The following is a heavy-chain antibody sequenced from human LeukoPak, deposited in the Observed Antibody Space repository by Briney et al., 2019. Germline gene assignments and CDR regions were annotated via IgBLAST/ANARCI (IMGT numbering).Heavy chain of an antibody. D-gene: IGHD2-2*01. CDR3: AREREYQLLRFYYYGMDV. J-gene: IGHJ6*02. Sequence: GGSLRLSCAASGFTFSDYYMNWIRQAPGKGLEWVSYISSRGDTIYYADSVKGRFTISRDNAKNSLYLQMNSLRAEDTAVYYCAREREYQLLRFYYYGMDVWGQGTTVTVSS. CDR1: GFTFSDYY. CDR2: ISSRGDTI. V-gene: IGHV3-11*01.